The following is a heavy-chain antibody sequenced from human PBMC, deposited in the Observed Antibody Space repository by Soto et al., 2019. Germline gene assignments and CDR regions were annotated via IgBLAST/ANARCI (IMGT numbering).Heavy chain of an antibody. Sequence: GGSLRLSCAASGFTFSSYAMSWVRQAPGKGLEWVSAISGSGGSTYYADSGKGRFTVSRENSKNTLYLQMNSLRAEDTAVYYCAKDGPIHRARGGYFDYWGQGTLVTVSA. D-gene: IGHD5-18*01. CDR1: GFTFSSYA. CDR2: ISGSGGST. J-gene: IGHJ4*02. CDR3: AKDGPIHRARGGYFDY. V-gene: IGHV3-23*01.